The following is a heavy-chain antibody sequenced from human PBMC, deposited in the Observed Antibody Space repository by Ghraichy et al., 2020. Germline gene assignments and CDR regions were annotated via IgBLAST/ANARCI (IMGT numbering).Heavy chain of an antibody. CDR1: GGSVNSGSYY. D-gene: IGHD1-1*01. J-gene: IGHJ4*02. Sequence: SETLSLTCTVSGGSVNSGSYYWNWIRQPPGKGLEWIGHLYHSGSTSYSPSLKSRLTISLDTSKNQFSLRLTSVTAADTAIYYCARGEGRGRDFDYWGQGTLATVSS. CDR2: LYHSGST. V-gene: IGHV4-61*01. CDR3: ARGEGRGRDFDY.